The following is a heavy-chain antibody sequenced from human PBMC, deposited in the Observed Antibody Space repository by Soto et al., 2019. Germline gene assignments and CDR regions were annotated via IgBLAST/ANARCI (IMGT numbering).Heavy chain of an antibody. V-gene: IGHV4-34*01. J-gene: IGHJ6*02. CDR3: ASGRFLEWLFSYYYYGMDV. CDR2: INHSGST. D-gene: IGHD3-3*01. Sequence: SETLSLTCAVYGGSFSGYYWSWIRQPPGKGLEWIGEINHSGSTNYNPSLKSRVTISVDTSKNQFSLRLSSVTAADTAVYYCASGRFLEWLFSYYYYGMDVWGQGTTVTVSS. CDR1: GGSFSGYY.